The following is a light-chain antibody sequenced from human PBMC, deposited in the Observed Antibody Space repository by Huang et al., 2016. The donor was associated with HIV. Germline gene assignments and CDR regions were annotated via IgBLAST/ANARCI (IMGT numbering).Light chain of an antibody. CDR2: KAS. J-gene: IGKJ1*01. Sequence: DIQMSQSPSTLSASVGDRVTITCRASQSVSSWLAGYQQKPGKAPKLLLYKASTLESGVPSRFSGSGSGTEFTLTISSLEPDDFASYYCQQYNTYSTFGQGTKVEIK. CDR1: QSVSSW. V-gene: IGKV1-5*03. CDR3: QQYNTYST.